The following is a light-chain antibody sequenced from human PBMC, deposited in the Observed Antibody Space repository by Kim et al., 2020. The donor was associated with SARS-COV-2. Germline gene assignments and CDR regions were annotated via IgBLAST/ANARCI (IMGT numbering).Light chain of an antibody. CDR2: GAS. CDR3: QQYNFYPVT. CDR1: QGINIY. J-gene: IGKJ4*01. Sequence: SVGDRVTITNRASQGINIYVAWFQQKPGKAPKTIIYGASTLLSGVPSRFSGSGSGTYFTLTITSLQSEDFATYYCQQYNFYPVTFGGGTKVDIK. V-gene: IGKV1-16*01.